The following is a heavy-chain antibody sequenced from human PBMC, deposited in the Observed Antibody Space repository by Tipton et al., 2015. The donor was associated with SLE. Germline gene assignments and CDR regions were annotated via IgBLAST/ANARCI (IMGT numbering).Heavy chain of an antibody. CDR1: GFIFSRYW. CDR2: IRNDGRST. D-gene: IGHD5-12*01. Sequence: SLRLSCAASGFIFSRYWMHWLRQAPGKGLVWVSRIRNDGRSTDYADSVKGRFTISRDNAKNTLSLQMNSLRGEDTAVYYCARGAEGNSGYDTVDYWGQGTLVTVSS. CDR3: ARGAEGNSGYDTVDY. J-gene: IGHJ4*02. V-gene: IGHV3-74*01.